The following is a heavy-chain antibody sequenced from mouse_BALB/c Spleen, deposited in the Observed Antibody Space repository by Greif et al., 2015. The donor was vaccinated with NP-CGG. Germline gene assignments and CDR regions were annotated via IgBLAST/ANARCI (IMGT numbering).Heavy chain of an antibody. J-gene: IGHJ2*01. V-gene: IGHV14-3*02. D-gene: IGHD1-1*01. Sequence: EVQLQQSGAELVKPGASVKLSCTASGFNIKDTYMHWVKQRPEQGLEWVGRIDPANGNTKYDPKFQGKATITEDTSSNTVYLQLSSRTSEDTAVYYCARYYYGSSYFDFWGQGTTLTVSS. CDR2: IDPANGNT. CDR1: GFNIKDTY. CDR3: ARYYYGSSYFDF.